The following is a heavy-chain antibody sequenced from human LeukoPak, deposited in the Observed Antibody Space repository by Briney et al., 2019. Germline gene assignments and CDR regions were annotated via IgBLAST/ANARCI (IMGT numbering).Heavy chain of an antibody. J-gene: IGHJ4*02. CDR3: VSFYETY. D-gene: IGHD2-2*01. V-gene: IGHV3-30*03. CDR1: GFSFSNYS. CDR2: ISYDGSNK. Sequence: PGRSLRLSCAASGFSFSNYSMHWVRQTPGKGLEWVAVISYDGSNKYYADSVKGRFTISRDNSKNTLYLQMNSLRVEDTAVYYCVSFYETYWGRGTLVTVSS.